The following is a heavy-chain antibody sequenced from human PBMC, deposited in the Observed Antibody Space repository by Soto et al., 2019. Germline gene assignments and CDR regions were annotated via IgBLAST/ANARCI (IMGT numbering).Heavy chain of an antibody. J-gene: IGHJ4*02. Sequence: QVQLQESGPGLVKPSETLSLTCTVSVGSISSYYWSWIRQPPGKGLEWIGYIYYSGSTNYNPSLKSRVTISVDTSKNQFSLKLSSVTAADTAVYYCARGRLGDYWGQGTLVTVSS. CDR2: IYYSGST. V-gene: IGHV4-59*08. CDR1: VGSISSYY. CDR3: ARGRLGDY. D-gene: IGHD6-19*01.